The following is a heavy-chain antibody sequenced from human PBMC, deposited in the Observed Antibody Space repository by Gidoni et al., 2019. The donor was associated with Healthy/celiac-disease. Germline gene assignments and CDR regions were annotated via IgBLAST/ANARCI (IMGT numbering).Heavy chain of an antibody. J-gene: IGHJ4*02. CDR3: AKEGTVVSAGYDY. V-gene: IGHV3-23*01. CDR1: GFPFSSYA. D-gene: IGHD2-2*01. Sequence: AASGFPFSSYAMSWVRQAPGKGLEWVSAISGSGGSTYYADPVKGRFTISRDNSKNTLYLQMNSLRAEDTAVYYCAKEGTVVSAGYDYWGQGTLVTVSS. CDR2: ISGSGGST.